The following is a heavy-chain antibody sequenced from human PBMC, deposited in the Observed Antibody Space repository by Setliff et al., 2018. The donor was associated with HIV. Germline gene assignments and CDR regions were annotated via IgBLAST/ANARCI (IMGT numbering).Heavy chain of an antibody. J-gene: IGHJ4*02. CDR2: IYYSGST. Sequence: KPSESMSLTCTVSGGSISSYYWSWIRQPPGKGLEWIGYIYYSGSTNYNPSLKSRVTISVDTSKNQSSLKLISVTAADTAVYYCARITMVRGLRGLYYFDYWGQGTLVTVSS. V-gene: IGHV4-59*01. CDR3: ARITMVRGLRGLYYFDY. D-gene: IGHD3-10*01. CDR1: GGSISSYY.